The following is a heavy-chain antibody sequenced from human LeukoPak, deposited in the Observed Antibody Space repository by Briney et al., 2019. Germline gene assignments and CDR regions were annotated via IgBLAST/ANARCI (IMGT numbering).Heavy chain of an antibody. D-gene: IGHD2-2*01. V-gene: IGHV4-39*07. Sequence: SETLSLTCTVSGGSISSSSYYWGWIRQPPGKGLEWIGEINHSGSTNYNPSLKSRVTISVDTSKNQFSLKLSSVTAADTAVYYCARPPGYCSSTSCSDAFDIWGQGTMVTVSS. CDR1: GGSISSSSYY. J-gene: IGHJ3*02. CDR3: ARPPGYCSSTSCSDAFDI. CDR2: INHSGST.